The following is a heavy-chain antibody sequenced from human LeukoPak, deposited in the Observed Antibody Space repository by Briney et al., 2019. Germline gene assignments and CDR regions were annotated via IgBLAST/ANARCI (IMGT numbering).Heavy chain of an antibody. D-gene: IGHD1-26*01. CDR1: GYPFNAYF. CDR3: ARGALHAGSYYDP. CDR2: INPNSGDT. J-gene: IGHJ5*02. Sequence: GASVKVSCEASGYPFNAYFIHWVRQAPGRGLEWMGWINPNSGDTKFAQKFQGSVTMTRDTSINTAYMELSRLRSDDTGVYYCARGALHAGSYYDPWGQGTLVTVSS. V-gene: IGHV1-2*04.